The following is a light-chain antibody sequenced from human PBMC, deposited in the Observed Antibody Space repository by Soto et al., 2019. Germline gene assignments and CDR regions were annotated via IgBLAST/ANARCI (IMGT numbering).Light chain of an antibody. J-gene: IGLJ1*01. Sequence: QSVLTQPPSVSAAPGQKVTIYCSGSSSNIGGSSVSWYQQRPGTAPKLLIYDDDKRRSGIPDRFSGSKSGTSATLGITGFQTGDEADHYCGSWDSSLSAYVFGTGTKVTGL. CDR3: GSWDSSLSAYV. V-gene: IGLV1-51*01. CDR2: DDD. CDR1: SSNIGGSS.